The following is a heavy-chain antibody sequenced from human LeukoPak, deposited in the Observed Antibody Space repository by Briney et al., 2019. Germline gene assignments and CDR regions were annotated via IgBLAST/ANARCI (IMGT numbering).Heavy chain of an antibody. V-gene: IGHV5-51*01. CDR2: IYPGDSNT. CDR3: ARSSISGTLFFDY. J-gene: IGHJ4*02. D-gene: IGHD1-26*01. Sequence: GESLKISCKGSGYRFISYWIGWVRQMPGKGLEWMGIIYPGDSNTRYSPSFQGQVTISADKSISTAYLQWSSLKASDTAMYYCARSSISGTLFFDYWGQGTLVTVSS. CDR1: GYRFISYW.